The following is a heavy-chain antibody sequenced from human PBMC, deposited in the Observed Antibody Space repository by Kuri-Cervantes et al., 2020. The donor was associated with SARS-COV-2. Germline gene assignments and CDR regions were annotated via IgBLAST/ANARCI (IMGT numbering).Heavy chain of an antibody. J-gene: IGHJ5*02. Sequence: GGSLRLSCAASGFTFSSYAMHWVRQAPGKGLEWVAVISYDGSNKYYADSVKGRFTISRDNSKNTLYLQMNSLRAEDTAVYYCARETIVVVPAVPTENWFDPWGQGTLVTVSS. CDR2: ISYDGSNK. V-gene: IGHV3-30-3*01. CDR3: ARETIVVVPAVPTENWFDP. D-gene: IGHD2-2*01. CDR1: GFTFSSYA.